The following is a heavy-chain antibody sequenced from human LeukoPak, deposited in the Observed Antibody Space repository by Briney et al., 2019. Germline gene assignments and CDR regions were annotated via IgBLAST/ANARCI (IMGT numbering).Heavy chain of an antibody. CDR3: ARDGGDSGFDP. J-gene: IGHJ5*02. CDR1: GFTFSSYS. Sequence: GGSLRLSCAASGFTFSSYSMDWVRQAPGKGLEWVSSITTSSSYIYHADSVKGRFTISRDNAKNSLYLQMNSLRAEDTAVYYCARDGGDSGFDPWGQGTLVTVSS. D-gene: IGHD2-21*02. CDR2: ITTSSSYI. V-gene: IGHV3-21*01.